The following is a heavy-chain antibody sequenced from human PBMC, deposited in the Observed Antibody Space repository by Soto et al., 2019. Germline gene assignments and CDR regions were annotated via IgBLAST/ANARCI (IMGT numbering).Heavy chain of an antibody. Sequence: SETLSLTCTVSGGSVNSYYWSWIRQPPGKGLEWIGYIYYSGSTYYNPSLKSRVTISVDTSKNQFSLKLSSVTAADTAVYYCATRFNDYYDSSGYYYEYWGQGTLVTVSS. CDR1: GGSVNSYY. CDR2: IYYSGST. V-gene: IGHV4-30-4*01. CDR3: ATRFNDYYDSSGYYYEY. J-gene: IGHJ4*02. D-gene: IGHD3-22*01.